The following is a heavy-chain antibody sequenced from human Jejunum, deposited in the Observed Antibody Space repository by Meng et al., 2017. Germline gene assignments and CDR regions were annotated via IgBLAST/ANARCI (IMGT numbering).Heavy chain of an antibody. D-gene: IGHD2-8*02. V-gene: IGHV3-74*01. CDR3: VRSGGYLDY. Sequence: PVGAGGGLVRPRGSLRLPCAVSGFTFRSYWMHWFRQAPGKGLVWVSHINTDGSTTNSADSVKGRFTIARDNAKNTLYLQMTSLRAEDTAVYYCVRSGGYLDYWGQGTLVTVSS. J-gene: IGHJ4*02. CDR1: GFTFRSYW. CDR2: INTDGSTT.